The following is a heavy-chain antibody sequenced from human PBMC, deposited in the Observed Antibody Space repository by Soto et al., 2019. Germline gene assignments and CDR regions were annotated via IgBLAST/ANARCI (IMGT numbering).Heavy chain of an antibody. Sequence: QVQLVGSGGGVVQPGRSLRLSCAASGFTFSSYGMHWVRQAPGKGLEWVAVISYDGSNKYYADSVKGRFTISRDNSKNTLYLQMNSLRAEDTAVYYCAKDRPWFDPWGQGTLVTVSS. CDR2: ISYDGSNK. CDR3: AKDRPWFDP. V-gene: IGHV3-30*18. J-gene: IGHJ5*02. CDR1: GFTFSSYG.